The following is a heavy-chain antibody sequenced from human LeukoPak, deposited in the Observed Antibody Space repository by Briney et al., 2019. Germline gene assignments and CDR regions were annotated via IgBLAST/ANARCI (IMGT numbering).Heavy chain of an antibody. V-gene: IGHV1-46*01. CDR3: AREKSQIAVAGTAVFDY. D-gene: IGHD6-19*01. CDR1: GYTFTGYY. J-gene: IGHJ4*02. CDR2: IKPSDVST. Sequence: ASVKVSCKASGYTFTGYYMHWVRQAPGQGLEWMGIIKPSDVSTTYAQKFQGRVTMTTDTSTSTVFMELRSLRSDDTAVYYCAREKSQIAVAGTAVFDYWGQGTLVTVSS.